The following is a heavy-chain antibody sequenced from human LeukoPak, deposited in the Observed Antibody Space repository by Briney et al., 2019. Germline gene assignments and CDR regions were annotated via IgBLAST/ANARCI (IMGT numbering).Heavy chain of an antibody. CDR3: AKSHGAGRYYPLEY. CDR1: GFNFDDYT. D-gene: IGHD3-10*01. CDR2: ISWNSDFI. J-gene: IGHJ4*02. Sequence: GGSLRLSCAASGFNFDDYTMHWVRQPPGKGLEWVSGISWNSDFIVYGDSVKGRFTISRDNAKNSLYLQMSSLRAEDTALYYCAKSHGAGRYYPLEYWGQGTLLTVSS. V-gene: IGHV3-9*01.